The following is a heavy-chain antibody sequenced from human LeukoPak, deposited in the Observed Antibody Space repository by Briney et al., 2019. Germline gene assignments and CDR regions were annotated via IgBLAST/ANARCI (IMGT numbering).Heavy chain of an antibody. CDR1: GYTLTELS. V-gene: IGHV1-24*01. CDR2: FDPEDGET. D-gene: IGHD6-6*01. Sequence: ASVKVSCKVSGYTLTELSMHRVRQAPGKGLEWMGGFDPEDGETIYAQKFQGRVTMTEDTSTDTAYMELSSLRSEDTAVYYCASSEYSSSFHYMDVWGKGTTVTVSS. J-gene: IGHJ6*03. CDR3: ASSEYSSSFHYMDV.